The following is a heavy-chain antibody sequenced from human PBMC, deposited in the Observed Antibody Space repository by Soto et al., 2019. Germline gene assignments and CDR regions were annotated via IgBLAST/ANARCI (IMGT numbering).Heavy chain of an antibody. D-gene: IGHD2-8*02. CDR2: INPLSGIS. V-gene: IGHV1-69*09. Sequence: QVQLVQSGAEVKKPESSVKVSCKTSGGTFVRHVISWVRQAPGQGPEWMGKINPLSGISNYAQKFQDRVTFTADTDSSTADMELSSLRSDDTAVYYCATQACAATWCSPAHNLDHWGQGTLVTVSS. CDR3: ATQACAATWCSPAHNLDH. J-gene: IGHJ4*02. CDR1: GGTFVRHV.